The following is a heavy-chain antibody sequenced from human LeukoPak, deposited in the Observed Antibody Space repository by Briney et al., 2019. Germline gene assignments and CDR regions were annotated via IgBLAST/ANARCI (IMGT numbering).Heavy chain of an antibody. CDR2: ISSSGSTI. J-gene: IGHJ3*02. Sequence: GGSLRLSCAASGFTFSDYYMSWIRQAPGKGLEWVSYISSSGSTIYYADSAKGRFTISRDNAKNSLYLQMNSLRAEDTAVYYCARGRRFVADAFDIWGQGTMVTVSS. D-gene: IGHD3-10*01. CDR3: ARGRRFVADAFDI. CDR1: GFTFSDYY. V-gene: IGHV3-11*04.